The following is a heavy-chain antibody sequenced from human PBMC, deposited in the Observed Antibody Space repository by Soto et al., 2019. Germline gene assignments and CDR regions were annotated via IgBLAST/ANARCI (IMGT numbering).Heavy chain of an antibody. Sequence: GGSLRLSCAASGFTFSSYGMHWVRQAPGKGLEWVAVIWYDGSNKYYADSVKGRFTISRDNSKNTLYLQMNSLRAEDTAVYYCARDRTYVLRYFDWPVYGMDVWGQGTTVTVSS. V-gene: IGHV3-33*01. J-gene: IGHJ6*02. D-gene: IGHD3-9*01. CDR1: GFTFSSYG. CDR3: ARDRTYVLRYFDWPVYGMDV. CDR2: IWYDGSNK.